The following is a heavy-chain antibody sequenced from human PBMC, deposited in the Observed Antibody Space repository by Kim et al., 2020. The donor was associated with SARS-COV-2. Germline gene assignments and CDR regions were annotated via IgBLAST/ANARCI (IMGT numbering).Heavy chain of an antibody. CDR3: ARVMRIAVAGTTLGY. J-gene: IGHJ4*02. V-gene: IGHV1-2*02. CDR1: GYTFTGYY. CDR2: INPNSGGT. Sequence: ASVKVSCKASGYTFTGYYMHWVRQAPGQGLEWMGWINPNSGGTNYAQKFQGRVTMTRDTSISTAYMELSRLRSDDTAVYYCARVMRIAVAGTTLGYWGQGTLVTVSS. D-gene: IGHD6-19*01.